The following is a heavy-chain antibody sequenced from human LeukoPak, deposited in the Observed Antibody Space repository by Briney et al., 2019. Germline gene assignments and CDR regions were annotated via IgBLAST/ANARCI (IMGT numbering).Heavy chain of an antibody. Sequence: GRSLRLSCAASGFTFDDYAMHWVRQAPGKGLQWVSGISWNSGNIDYADSVKGRFTISRDNAKNSLYLQMNSLRAEDTALYYCAKDRYGSPYFFDYWGQGALVTVSS. CDR3: AKDRYGSPYFFDY. V-gene: IGHV3-9*01. J-gene: IGHJ4*02. D-gene: IGHD1-26*01. CDR2: ISWNSGNI. CDR1: GFTFDDYA.